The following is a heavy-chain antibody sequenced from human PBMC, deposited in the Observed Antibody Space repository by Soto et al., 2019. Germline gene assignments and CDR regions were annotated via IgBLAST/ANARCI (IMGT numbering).Heavy chain of an antibody. Sequence: QVQLQESGPGLVKPSGTLSLTCVVSGGSIASSNWWSWVRQAPGKGLEWIGEIFHSGTTRSNPSLKSRVTISVDKSAKQIYLKITSVTAADTAIYYCAREPGIAGRFDHWGQGTLVSVSS. J-gene: IGHJ4*02. CDR1: GGSIASSNW. CDR3: AREPGIAGRFDH. CDR2: IFHSGTT. D-gene: IGHD1-26*01. V-gene: IGHV4-4*02.